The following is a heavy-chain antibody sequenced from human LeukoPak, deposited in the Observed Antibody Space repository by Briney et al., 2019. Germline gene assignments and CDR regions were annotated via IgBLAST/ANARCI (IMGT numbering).Heavy chain of an antibody. V-gene: IGHV3-23*01. J-gene: IGHJ4*02. CDR1: GFIFSNYG. CDR2: ISASGSAT. CDR3: AKTIFSGWSPQTLYYFDY. Sequence: GGSLRLSCAASGFIFSNYGMNWVRQAPGKGLEWVAAISASGSATSYADSVRGRFTISRDNSKSTTYLQMNSLRAEDTAVYYCAKTIFSGWSPQTLYYFDYWGQGTLVTVSS. D-gene: IGHD6-19*01.